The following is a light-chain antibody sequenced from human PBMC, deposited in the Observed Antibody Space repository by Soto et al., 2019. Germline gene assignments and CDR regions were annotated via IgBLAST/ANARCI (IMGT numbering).Light chain of an antibody. Sequence: QSVLTQPPSVSGAPGQRVTISCTGSSSSIGAGYDVNWYQQLPRTAPKLLIYGNSNRPSGVPDRFSGSKSGTSASLAIIGLQAEDEADYYCQFCDSSLSGFDVFGTGTKLTVL. CDR1: SSSIGAGYD. CDR3: QFCDSSLSGFDV. CDR2: GNS. V-gene: IGLV1-40*01. J-gene: IGLJ1*01.